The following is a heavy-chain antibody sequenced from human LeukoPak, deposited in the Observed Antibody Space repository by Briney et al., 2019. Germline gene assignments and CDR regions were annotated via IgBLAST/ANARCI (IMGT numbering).Heavy chain of an antibody. CDR1: GFTVSSNY. D-gene: IGHD3-22*01. CDR3: ARENYYDSSGYPAPRGDYYYGMDV. CDR2: IYSGGST. Sequence: GGSLRLSCAASGFTVSSNYMSWVRQAPGKGLEWVSVIYSGGSTYYADSVKGRFTISRDNSKNTLYPQMNSLRAEDTAVYYCARENYYDSSGYPAPRGDYYYGMDVWGQGTTVTVSS. V-gene: IGHV3-53*01. J-gene: IGHJ6*02.